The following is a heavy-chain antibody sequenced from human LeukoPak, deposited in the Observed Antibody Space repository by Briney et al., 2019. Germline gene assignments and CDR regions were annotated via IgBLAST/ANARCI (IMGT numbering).Heavy chain of an antibody. CDR1: GYTFTGYY. D-gene: IGHD6-6*01. CDR2: INPNTGGT. Sequence: GASVRVSCTASGYTFTGYYMHWVRQAPGQGLEWMGWINPNTGGTKYAQKFQGRVTMTRDTSISTADMELSRLTSDDTAVYYCARGVSGFYFDYWGQGTLVTVTS. V-gene: IGHV1-2*02. CDR3: ARGVSGFYFDY. J-gene: IGHJ4*02.